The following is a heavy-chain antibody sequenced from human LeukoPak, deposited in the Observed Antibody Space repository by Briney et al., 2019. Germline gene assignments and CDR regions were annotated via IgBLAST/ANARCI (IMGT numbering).Heavy chain of an antibody. CDR2: INHSGST. D-gene: IGHD3-3*01. Sequence: SETLSLTCAVYGGSFSGYYWSWIRQPPGKGLEWIGEINHSGSTNYNPSLKSRVTISVDTSKNQFSLKLSSVTAADTAVYYCARSFYDFWSGNWYYFDFWGQGTLVTVSS. J-gene: IGHJ4*02. V-gene: IGHV4-34*01. CDR3: ARSFYDFWSGNWYYFDF. CDR1: GGSFSGYY.